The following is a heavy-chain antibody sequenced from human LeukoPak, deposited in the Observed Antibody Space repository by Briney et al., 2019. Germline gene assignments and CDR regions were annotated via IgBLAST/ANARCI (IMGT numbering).Heavy chain of an antibody. CDR3: ARDGRLGAPFDY. Sequence: PGGSLRLSCAASGFTFSSYGMSWVRQAPGKGLEWVSAISGSGGSTYYADSVKGRFTISRDNSKNTLYLQMNSLRVEDTAVYYCARDGRLGAPFDYWGQGTLVTVSS. D-gene: IGHD3-10*01. V-gene: IGHV3-23*01. CDR2: ISGSGGST. J-gene: IGHJ4*02. CDR1: GFTFSSYG.